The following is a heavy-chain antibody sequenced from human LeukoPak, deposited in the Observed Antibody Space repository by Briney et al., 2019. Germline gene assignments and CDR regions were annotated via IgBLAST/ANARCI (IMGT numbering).Heavy chain of an antibody. CDR2: IKEDGSEK. D-gene: IGHD3-22*01. CDR1: GFTLNSYW. CDR3: ARETFYFDGSGYSGAPTY. Sequence: GGSLRLSCAASGFTLNSYWMSWVRQAPGKGLEWVANIKEDGSEKYYVDSVKDRFTISRDNAKNSLYLQMTSLRAEDTAVYYCARETFYFDGSGYSGAPTYWGQGALVTVSS. V-gene: IGHV3-7*01. J-gene: IGHJ4*02.